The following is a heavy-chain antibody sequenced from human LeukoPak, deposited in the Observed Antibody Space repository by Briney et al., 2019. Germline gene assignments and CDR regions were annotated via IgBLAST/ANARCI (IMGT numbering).Heavy chain of an antibody. V-gene: IGHV3-74*01. CDR3: ARAGYSSSWWYFQH. CDR2: TNTDGSST. J-gene: IGHJ1*01. CDR1: GFTFSSYW. Sequence: GGSLRLSCAASGFTFSSYWMHWVRQAPGKGLVWVSRTNTDGSSTSYADSVKGRFTISRDNAKNTLYLQMNSLRAEDTAVYYCARAGYSSSWWYFQHWGQGTLVTVSS. D-gene: IGHD6-13*01.